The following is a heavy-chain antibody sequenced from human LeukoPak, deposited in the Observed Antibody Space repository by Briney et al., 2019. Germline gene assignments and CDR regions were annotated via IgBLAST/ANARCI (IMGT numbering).Heavy chain of an antibody. CDR1: GFTFSSYG. CDR2: ISGSGGST. CDR3: AKDLGVAVAGGFDY. D-gene: IGHD6-19*01. V-gene: IGHV3-23*01. Sequence: GGSLRLSCAASGFTFSSYGMSWVRQAPGKRLEWVSAISGSGGSTYYADSVKGRFTISRDNSKNTLYLQMNSLRAEDTAVYYCAKDLGVAVAGGFDYWGQGTLVTVSS. J-gene: IGHJ4*02.